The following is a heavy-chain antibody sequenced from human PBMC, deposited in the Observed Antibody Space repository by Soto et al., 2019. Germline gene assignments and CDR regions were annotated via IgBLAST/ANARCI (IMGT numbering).Heavy chain of an antibody. V-gene: IGHV4-59*08. CDR2: IYYSGST. CDR3: ARLVWSYGTWFDP. CDR1: GGFISSYY. J-gene: IGHJ5*02. D-gene: IGHD5-18*01. Sequence: SETLSLTCTVSGGFISSYYWSWIRQPPGKGLEWIGYIYYSGSTNYNPSLKSRVTISVDTSKNQFSLKLSSVTAADTAVYYCARLVWSYGTWFDPWGQGTLVTVSS.